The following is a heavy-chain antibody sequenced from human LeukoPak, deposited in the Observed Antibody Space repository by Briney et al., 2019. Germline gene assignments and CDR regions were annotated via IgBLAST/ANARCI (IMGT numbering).Heavy chain of an antibody. V-gene: IGHV3-21*01. CDR1: GFTFSSYS. CDR3: ARDGNNFWSGYPPYYMDV. Sequence: KTGGSLRLSGAASGFTFSSYSMNWVRQAPGKGLEWVSSISSTSSYIFYSESLKGRFTISRDNAKKSLYLQVNSLRAEDTAVYYCARDGNNFWSGYPPYYMDVWGKGTTVTVSS. D-gene: IGHD3-3*01. CDR2: ISSTSSYI. J-gene: IGHJ6*03.